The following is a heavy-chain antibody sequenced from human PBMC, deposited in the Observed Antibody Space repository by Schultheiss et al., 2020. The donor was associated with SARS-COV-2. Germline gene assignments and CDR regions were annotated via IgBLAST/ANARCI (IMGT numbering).Heavy chain of an antibody. J-gene: IGHJ4*02. CDR2: INSDGSST. CDR3: AKPTKYTSSSGFDY. V-gene: IGHV3-74*01. Sequence: GGSLRLSCAASGFTFSSYSMNWVRQAPGKGLEWVSRINSDGSSTSYADSVKGRFTISRDNSKNTLYLQMNSLRAEDTAIYYCAKPTKYTSSSGFDYWGQGTLVTVSS. D-gene: IGHD6-6*01. CDR1: GFTFSSYS.